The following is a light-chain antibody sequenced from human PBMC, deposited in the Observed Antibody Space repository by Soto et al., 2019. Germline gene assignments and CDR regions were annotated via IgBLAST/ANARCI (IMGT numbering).Light chain of an antibody. J-gene: IGKJ2*01. Sequence: EIVMTQSPVTLSVSPGERATLSCRASQSVSSNLAWYQQKPGQGPGLLIYGASTRATGIPARFSGSGSGTEFTLTISSLQSEEFAVYHCQQYNNWPTYTFGQGTKLEIK. CDR3: QQYNNWPTYT. CDR2: GAS. V-gene: IGKV3-15*01. CDR1: QSVSSN.